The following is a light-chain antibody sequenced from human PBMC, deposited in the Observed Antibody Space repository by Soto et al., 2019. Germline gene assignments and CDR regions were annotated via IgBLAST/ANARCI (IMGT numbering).Light chain of an antibody. V-gene: IGKV3-15*01. CDR3: QQYNNWPT. CDR2: GAS. Sequence: EIVLTQSPGTLSLSPGERATLSCRASETVSTSFLAWYQQKRGQPPRLLIYGASTRATGIPARFSGSGSGTEFTLTISSLQSEDFAVYYCQQYNNWPTFGQGTKVDI. J-gene: IGKJ1*01. CDR1: ETVSTSF.